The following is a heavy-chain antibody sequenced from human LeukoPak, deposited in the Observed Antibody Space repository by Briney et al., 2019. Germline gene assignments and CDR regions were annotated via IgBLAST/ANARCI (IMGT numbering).Heavy chain of an antibody. CDR3: ARDLGYYYDSSGYYDY. Sequence: GGSLRLSCAASGFTFSSYWMSWVRQAPGKGLEWVANIKQDGSEKYYVDSVMGRFTISRDNAKNSLYLQMNSLRAKDTAVYYCARDLGYYYDSSGYYDYWGQGTLVTVSS. V-gene: IGHV3-7*01. CDR1: GFTFSSYW. CDR2: IKQDGSEK. J-gene: IGHJ4*02. D-gene: IGHD3-22*01.